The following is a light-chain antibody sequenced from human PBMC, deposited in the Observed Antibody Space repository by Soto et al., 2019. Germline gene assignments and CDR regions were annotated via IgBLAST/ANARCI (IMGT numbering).Light chain of an antibody. CDR1: QSVTTY. J-gene: IGKJ3*01. Sequence: EIVLTQSPATLSLSPGERATLSCRASQSVTTYLAWYQQKTGQAPRLLIYAASTRATGIPARFSGSGSGTDFTLTITSLQSEDFAVYYCQQCNNWPPLTFGPGTKVDIK. V-gene: IGKV3-11*01. CDR2: AAS. CDR3: QQCNNWPPLT.